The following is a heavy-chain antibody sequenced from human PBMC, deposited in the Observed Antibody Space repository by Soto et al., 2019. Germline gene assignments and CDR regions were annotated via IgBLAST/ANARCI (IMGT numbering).Heavy chain of an antibody. Sequence: ASVKLSCTASGYTFTDYYLHWVRQAPGQGLECLGWINPNTGGTDSAQRFQGRVTMTRDTSIRIAYMELSRLRSDDTAVYYGAKDQGSGYEELDYWGQGPLVTVAS. V-gene: IGHV1-2*02. J-gene: IGHJ4*02. CDR2: INPNTGGT. CDR3: AKDQGSGYEELDY. D-gene: IGHD5-12*01. CDR1: GYTFTDYY.